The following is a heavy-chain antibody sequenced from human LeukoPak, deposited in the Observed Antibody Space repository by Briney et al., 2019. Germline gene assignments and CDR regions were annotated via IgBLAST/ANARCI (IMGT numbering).Heavy chain of an antibody. CDR3: ARGPWQLAGGNLFSYFDY. CDR2: MGPSGDT. D-gene: IGHD6-6*01. J-gene: IGHJ4*02. Sequence: GGSLRLSCAGSGFTFTNFAMTWVRQAPGKGLEWVSSMGPSGDTYYVDSVKGRFSISRDASKNTLYLQMNSLRAEDTAVYYCARGPWQLAGGNLFSYFDYWGQGTLVTVSS. CDR1: GFTFTNFA. V-gene: IGHV3-23*01.